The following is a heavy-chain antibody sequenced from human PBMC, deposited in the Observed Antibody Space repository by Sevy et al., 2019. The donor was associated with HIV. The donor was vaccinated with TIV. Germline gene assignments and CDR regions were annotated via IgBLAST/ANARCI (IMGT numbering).Heavy chain of an antibody. CDR2: ISGSGGST. J-gene: IGHJ4*02. D-gene: IGHD5-18*01. V-gene: IGHV3-23*01. CDR3: AKQPLDTAITFYFDF. CDR1: GFTFSNYA. Sequence: GGSLRLSCAASGFTFSNYAMSWVRQAPGEGLEWVSAISGSGGSTYYADSVKGRFTISRDNSKNTLYLQMNSLRAEDTAVYYCAKQPLDTAITFYFDFWGQGTLVTVSS.